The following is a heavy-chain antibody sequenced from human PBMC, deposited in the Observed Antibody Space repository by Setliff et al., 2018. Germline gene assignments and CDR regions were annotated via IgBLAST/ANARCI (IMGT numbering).Heavy chain of an antibody. CDR1: GGTFSSHY. CDR3: VRVRRGGYHSIYWSFDL. D-gene: IGHD1-26*01. CDR2: IIPASNGA. Sequence: SVKVSCKASGGTFSSHYISWVRQAPGQGPQWLGRIIPASNGANYAQRFRGRVSFSADTSTGTVFMDLSSLESEDTAVYYCVRVRRGGYHSIYWSFDLWGRGTLVTVS. J-gene: IGHJ2*01. V-gene: IGHV1-69*04.